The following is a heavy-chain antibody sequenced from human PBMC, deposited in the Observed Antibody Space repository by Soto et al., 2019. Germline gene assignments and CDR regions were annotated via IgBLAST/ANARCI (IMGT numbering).Heavy chain of an antibody. CDR3: ARDGTTFLPYYYGMDV. D-gene: IGHD1-7*01. CDR2: IWYDGSNK. CDR1: GFTFSSYG. J-gene: IGHJ6*02. V-gene: IGHV3-33*01. Sequence: QPGGSLRLSCAASGFTFSSYGMHWVRQAPGKGLEWVAVIWYDGSNKYYADSVKGRFTISRDNSKNTLYLQMNSLRAEGTAVYYCARDGTTFLPYYYGMDVWGQGTTVTVSS.